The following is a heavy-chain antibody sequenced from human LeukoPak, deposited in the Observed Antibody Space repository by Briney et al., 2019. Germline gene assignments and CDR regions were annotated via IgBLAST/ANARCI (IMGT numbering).Heavy chain of an antibody. CDR2: IYDSGST. V-gene: IGHV4-61*05. CDR3: ARQGSGGRYYCGLDV. J-gene: IGHJ6*02. D-gene: IGHD2-15*01. CDR1: GGSISSSSYY. Sequence: SETLSLTCTVSGGSISSSSYYWGWIRQPPGKGLEWIGYIYDSGSTNYNPSLKSRVTISVDTSKNQFSLRLSSVTAADTAVYYCARQGSGGRYYCGLDVWGQGTTATVSS.